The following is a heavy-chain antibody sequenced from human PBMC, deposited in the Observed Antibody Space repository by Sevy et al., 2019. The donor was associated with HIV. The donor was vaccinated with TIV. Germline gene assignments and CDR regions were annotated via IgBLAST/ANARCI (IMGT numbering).Heavy chain of an antibody. V-gene: IGHV3-23*01. CDR2: ISGSVGST. CDR3: AKHADIVVVPAAHKNWFDP. D-gene: IGHD2-2*01. J-gene: IGHJ5*02. CDR1: GFTFSSYA. Sequence: GGSLRLSCAASGFTFSSYAMSWVRQAPGKGLEWVSAISGSVGSTYYADSVKGRLTISRDNSKNTLYLQMNSLRAEDTAVYYCAKHADIVVVPAAHKNWFDPWGQGTLVTVSS.